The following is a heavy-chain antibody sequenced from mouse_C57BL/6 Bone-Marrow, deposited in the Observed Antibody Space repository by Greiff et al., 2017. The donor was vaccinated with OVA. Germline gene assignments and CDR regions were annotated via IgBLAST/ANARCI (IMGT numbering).Heavy chain of an antibody. D-gene: IGHD2-10*01. CDR2: INPYNGGT. CDR3: ARPLPY. CDR1: GYTFTDYY. V-gene: IGHV1-19*01. J-gene: IGHJ3*01. Sequence: EVKVVESGPVLVKPGASVKMSCKASGYTFTDYYMNWVKQSPGKSLEWIGVINPYNGGTSYNQKFKGKATLTVDKSSSTAYMELNSLTSEDSAVYYCARPLPYWGQGTLVTVSA.